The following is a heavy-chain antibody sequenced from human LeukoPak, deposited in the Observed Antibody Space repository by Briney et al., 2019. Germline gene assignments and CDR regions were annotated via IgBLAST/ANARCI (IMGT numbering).Heavy chain of an antibody. CDR2: ISGSGGST. CDR1: GFTFSSYA. CDR3: ATANYYDSSGYYYEVDFDY. D-gene: IGHD3-22*01. Sequence: QTGGSLRLSCAASGFTFSSYAMSWVRRAPGKGLEWVSAISGSGGSTYYADSVKGRFTISRDNSKNTLYLQMNSLRAEDTAVYYCATANYYDSSGYYYEVDFDYWGQGTLVTVSS. J-gene: IGHJ4*02. V-gene: IGHV3-23*01.